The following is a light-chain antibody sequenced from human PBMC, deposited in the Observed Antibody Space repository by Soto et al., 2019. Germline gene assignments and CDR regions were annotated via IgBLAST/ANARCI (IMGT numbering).Light chain of an antibody. CDR1: SGHSSYI. Sequence: QPVLTQSSSASASLGSSVKLTCTLSSGHSSYIIAWHQQQPGKAPRYLMKLEGSGSYNKGSGVPDRFSGSSSGADRYLTISNLQFEDEADYYCETWDSNTHVFGGGIKLTVL. V-gene: IGLV4-60*02. CDR2: LEGSGSY. CDR3: ETWDSNTHV. J-gene: IGLJ3*02.